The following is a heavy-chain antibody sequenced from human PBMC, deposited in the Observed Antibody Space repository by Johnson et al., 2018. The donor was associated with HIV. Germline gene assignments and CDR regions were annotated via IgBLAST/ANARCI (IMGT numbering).Heavy chain of an antibody. CDR1: GFTFNNYG. CDR2: IWFDGSNK. J-gene: IGHJ3*02. V-gene: IGHV3-33*06. D-gene: IGHD3-10*01. CDR3: AKEGITMEVDI. Sequence: QVQLVESGGGVVQPGRSLRLSCAASGFTFNNYGMHWVRQAPGKGLEWVAVIWFDGSNKYYADSVKGRFTISRDNSKNTLYLQMDSLRAEDTAVYYCAKEGITMEVDIWGQGTTVTVSS.